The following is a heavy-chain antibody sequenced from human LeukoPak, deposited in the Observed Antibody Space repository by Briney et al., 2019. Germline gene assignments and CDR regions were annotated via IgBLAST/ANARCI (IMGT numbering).Heavy chain of an antibody. J-gene: IGHJ5*02. Sequence: SETLSLTCTVSGGCISYYYWTWIRQSPGKGLEWIGQIYYTGSTYYNPSLKRRVTISVDTSRNQFSLNLTSVTAADTAVYYCARGGTYNDILSFDPWGKGTLVTVSS. V-gene: IGHV4-59*01. D-gene: IGHD3-9*01. CDR3: ARGGTYNDILSFDP. CDR1: GGCISYYY. CDR2: IYYTGST.